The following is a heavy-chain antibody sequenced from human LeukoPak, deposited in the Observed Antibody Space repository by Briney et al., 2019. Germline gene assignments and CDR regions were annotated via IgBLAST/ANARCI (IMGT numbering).Heavy chain of an antibody. D-gene: IGHD2-15*01. CDR3: AKCARSGGACYDAFDL. J-gene: IGHJ3*01. CDR1: GFTFSSYA. Sequence: AGGSLRLSCAASGFTFSSYAMSWVRQAPGKGLEWVSAISGSGGSTYYADSVKGRFTISRDNSKNTLYLQMNSLRAEDTAVYYCAKCARSGGACYDAFDLWGQGTMVTVSS. CDR2: ISGSGGST. V-gene: IGHV3-23*01.